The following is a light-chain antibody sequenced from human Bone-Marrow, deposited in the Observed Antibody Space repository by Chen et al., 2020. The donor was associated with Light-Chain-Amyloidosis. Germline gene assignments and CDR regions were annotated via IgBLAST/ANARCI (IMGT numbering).Light chain of an antibody. Sequence: EIVLTQSPATLSLSPGERATLSCRASQSVSSYLAWYQQKPGQAPRLLIYDASNRATGIPARFSRSGSGTDFTLTISSLEPEDCAVYYCQQRSNWPPWTFGHGTKVEIK. CDR3: QQRSNWPPWT. CDR2: DAS. CDR1: QSVSSY. V-gene: IGKV3-11*01. J-gene: IGKJ1*01.